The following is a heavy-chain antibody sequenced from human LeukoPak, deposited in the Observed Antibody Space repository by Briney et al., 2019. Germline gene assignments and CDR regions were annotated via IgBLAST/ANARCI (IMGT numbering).Heavy chain of an antibody. V-gene: IGHV4-38-2*02. CDR1: GYSISSGYY. CDR3: ARDTHLVY. CDR2: IYHSGST. J-gene: IGHJ4*02. Sequence: SETLSLTCTVSGYSISSGYYWGWIRQPPGKGLEWIGNIYHSGSTNYNPSLKSRVTIPVDTSKNQFSLKLTSVTAADTAVYYCARDTHLVYWGQGTLVTVSS.